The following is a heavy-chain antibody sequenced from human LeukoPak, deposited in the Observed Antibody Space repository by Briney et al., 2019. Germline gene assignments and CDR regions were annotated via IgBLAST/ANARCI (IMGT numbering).Heavy chain of an antibody. J-gene: IGHJ6*02. V-gene: IGHV3-64*01. D-gene: IGHD3-10*01. CDR3: ARARMPSGDLYYYGMDV. Sequence: GGSLRLSCAASGFTFSSYAMHWVRQAPGKGLEYVSAISSNGDSTYYANLVKGIFTISRDNSKNTLYLQMGSLRPEDMAVYYCARARMPSGDLYYYGMDVWGQGTTVTVSS. CDR2: ISSNGDST. CDR1: GFTFSSYA.